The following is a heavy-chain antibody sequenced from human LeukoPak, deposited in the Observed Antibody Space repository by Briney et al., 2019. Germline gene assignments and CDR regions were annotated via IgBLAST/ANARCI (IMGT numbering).Heavy chain of an antibody. CDR1: GFTFSSYA. D-gene: IGHD1-26*01. Sequence: GGSLRLSCAASGFTFSSYAMSWVRQAPGRGLEWVSAISGSGGSTYYADSVKGRFTISRDNSKNTLYLQMNSLRAEDTALYFCAQWSRYFDYWGQGTLVTVSS. J-gene: IGHJ4*02. V-gene: IGHV3-23*01. CDR3: AQWSRYFDY. CDR2: ISGSGGST.